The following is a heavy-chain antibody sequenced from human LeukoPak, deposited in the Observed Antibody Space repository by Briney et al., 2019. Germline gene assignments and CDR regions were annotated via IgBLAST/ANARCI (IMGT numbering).Heavy chain of an antibody. CDR1: GGTFSSYT. J-gene: IGHJ5*02. Sequence: ASVKVSCKASGGTFSSYTISWVRQAPGQGLEWMGRIIPILGIANYAQKFQGRVTITADKSTSTAYTELSSLRSEDTAVYYCANFWSGSVVGNWFDPWGQGTLVTVSS. CDR2: IIPILGIA. V-gene: IGHV1-69*02. D-gene: IGHD3-3*01. CDR3: ANFWSGSVVGNWFDP.